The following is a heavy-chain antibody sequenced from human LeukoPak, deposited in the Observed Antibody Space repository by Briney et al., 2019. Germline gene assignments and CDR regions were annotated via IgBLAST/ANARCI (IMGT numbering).Heavy chain of an antibody. D-gene: IGHD5-18*01. CDR3: ARVGGYSYGYPYYYGMDV. V-gene: IGHV3-7*01. CDR2: IKQDGSEK. CDR1: GFTFSSYW. Sequence: GGSLRLSCAASGFTFSSYWMSWVRQAPGKGLEWVANIKQDGSEKYYVDSVKGRFIISRDNAKNSLYLQMNSLRAEDTAVYYCARVGGYSYGYPYYYGMDVWGQGTTVTVSS. J-gene: IGHJ6*02.